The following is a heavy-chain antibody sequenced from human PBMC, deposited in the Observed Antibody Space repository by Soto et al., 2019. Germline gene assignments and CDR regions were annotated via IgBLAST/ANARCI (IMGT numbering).Heavy chain of an antibody. CDR2: IDNDGRIT. CDR3: GRDLGGASSN. J-gene: IGHJ4*02. Sequence: EVQLVESGGGLVQPGGSLRLSCAASGYTFSNYWMHWVRQAPGMGLVWVSRIDNDGRITNYADSVMGRVTISRDNAKDTLYLQMDSLRAEDTAVYYCGRDLGGASSNWGQGTLVTGSS. V-gene: IGHV3-74*01. CDR1: GYTFSNYW. D-gene: IGHD3-16*01.